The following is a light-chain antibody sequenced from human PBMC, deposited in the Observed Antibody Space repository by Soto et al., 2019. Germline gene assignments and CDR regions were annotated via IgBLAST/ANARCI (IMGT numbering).Light chain of an antibody. Sequence: DIQMTQSPSTLSASVGDRVTITCRVSQSSSRRLAWYQQKSGKAPKLLIYDASTLESGVPSRFSGSGSGTDFTLTIAGLQPDDFATYYCQQYHSWAFGQGTKVEVK. CDR1: QSSSRR. CDR3: QQYHSWA. J-gene: IGKJ1*01. CDR2: DAS. V-gene: IGKV1-5*01.